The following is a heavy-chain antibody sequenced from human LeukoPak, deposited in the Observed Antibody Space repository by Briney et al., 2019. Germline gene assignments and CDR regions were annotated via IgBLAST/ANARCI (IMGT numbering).Heavy chain of an antibody. CDR3: AKDYGYSSSWYDY. Sequence: GGSLRLSREASGFTFDDYGMHWVRQAPGKGLEWVSTISWNSASVGYVDSVKGRFTISRDNAKKTLYLQMNSLRPEDTALYYCAKDYGYSSSWYDYWGQGTLVPVSS. J-gene: IGHJ4*02. D-gene: IGHD6-13*01. CDR2: ISWNSASV. CDR1: GFTFDDYG. V-gene: IGHV3-9*01.